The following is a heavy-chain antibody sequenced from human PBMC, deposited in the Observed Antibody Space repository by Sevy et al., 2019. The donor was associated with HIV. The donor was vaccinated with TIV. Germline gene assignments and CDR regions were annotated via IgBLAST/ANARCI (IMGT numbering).Heavy chain of an antibody. CDR3: ARQGWELSDYYMDV. D-gene: IGHD1-26*01. J-gene: IGHJ6*03. CDR1: GGTFSSYA. CDR2: TIPIFGTA. Sequence: ASVKVSCKASGGTFSSYAISWVRQAPGQGLEWMGGTIPIFGTANYAQKFQGRVTITADKSTSTAYMELSSLRSEDTAVYYCARQGWELSDYYMDVWGKGTTVTVSS. V-gene: IGHV1-69*06.